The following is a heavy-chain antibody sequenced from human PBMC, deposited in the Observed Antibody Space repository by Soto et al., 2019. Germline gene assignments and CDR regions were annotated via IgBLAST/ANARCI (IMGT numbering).Heavy chain of an antibody. V-gene: IGHV3-23*01. CDR1: GFTFSSYA. CDR2: TSRGGGST. J-gene: IGHJ4*02. CDR3: SKDGGYGSGSYYSAD. Sequence: EVQLLESGGGLVQPGGSLRLSCAASGFTFSSYAMSWVRQAPGKGLEWVSTTSRGGGSTYYADSVKGRFTISRDNFKQPMYLQMTSVRAEDMGVCYWSKDGGYGSGSYYSADWGQGTLVTVSS. D-gene: IGHD3-10*01.